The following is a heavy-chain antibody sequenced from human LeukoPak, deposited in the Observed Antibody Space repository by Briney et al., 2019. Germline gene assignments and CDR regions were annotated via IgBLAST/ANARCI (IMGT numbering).Heavy chain of an antibody. Sequence: GGSLRLSCAASGFTFSSYGMHWVRQAPGKGLEWVSYISSSSSTIYYADSVKGRFTISRDNAKNSLYLQMNSLRAEDTAVYYCARAAYYYDSSGYYYWGQGTLVTVSS. D-gene: IGHD3-22*01. CDR1: GFTFSSYG. CDR3: ARAAYYYDSSGYYY. J-gene: IGHJ4*02. CDR2: ISSSSSTI. V-gene: IGHV3-48*01.